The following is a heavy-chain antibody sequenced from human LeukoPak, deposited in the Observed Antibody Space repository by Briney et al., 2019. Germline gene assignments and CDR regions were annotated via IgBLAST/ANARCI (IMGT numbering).Heavy chain of an antibody. Sequence: GGSLRLSCAASGFTFSSYGMHWVRQAPGKGLEWVAFIRYDGSNKYYADSVKGRFTISRDNSKNTLYLQMNSLRAEDTAVYYCAKDDVEVAVAARGYFDYWGQGTLVTVSS. CDR1: GFTFSSYG. V-gene: IGHV3-30*02. J-gene: IGHJ4*02. CDR2: IRYDGSNK. D-gene: IGHD6-19*01. CDR3: AKDDVEVAVAARGYFDY.